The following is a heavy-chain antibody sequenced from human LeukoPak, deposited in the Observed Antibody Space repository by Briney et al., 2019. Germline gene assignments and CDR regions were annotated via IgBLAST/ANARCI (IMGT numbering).Heavy chain of an antibody. D-gene: IGHD1-26*01. J-gene: IGHJ5*02. CDR2: MDKETNLYAT. CDR3: TRDSGTYNWFDP. CDR1: GFTFTDSA. Sequence: GGSLRLSCVASGFTFTDSAIHWVRQSSGKWLECIGHMDKETNLYATALAASVKGRFTVSRDDSKNTAYLHMNSLKTEDTALYYCTRDSGTYNWFDPWGQGTLVTVSS. V-gene: IGHV3-73*01.